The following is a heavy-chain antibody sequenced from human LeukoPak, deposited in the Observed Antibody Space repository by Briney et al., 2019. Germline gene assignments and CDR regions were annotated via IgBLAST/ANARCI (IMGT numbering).Heavy chain of an antibody. Sequence: GASVKVSCKASGYTFTSYDINWVRQATGQGLEWMGWMNPNSGNTGYAQKFQGRVTMTRNTSISTAYMELSSLRSEDTAVYYCARSITMVRGVIKGIGYWGQGTLVTVSS. J-gene: IGHJ4*02. CDR2: MNPNSGNT. CDR3: ARSITMVRGVIKGIGY. D-gene: IGHD3-10*01. V-gene: IGHV1-8*01. CDR1: GYTFTSYD.